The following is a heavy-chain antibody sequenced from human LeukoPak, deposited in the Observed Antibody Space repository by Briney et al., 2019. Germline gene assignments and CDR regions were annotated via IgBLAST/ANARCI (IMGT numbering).Heavy chain of an antibody. CDR1: GFAFSSQA. CDR3: AKDARRTSGWYFFDY. D-gene: IGHD6-19*01. CDR2: VSDSGSIT. Sequence: GGSLRLSCAASGFAFSSQAMGWVRQAPGKGLEWVSVVSDSGSITYYADSVKGRFTISRDNSKNTLFLQMNSLRAEDTAVYYCAKDARRTSGWYFFDYWGQGSLVTVSS. V-gene: IGHV3-23*01. J-gene: IGHJ4*02.